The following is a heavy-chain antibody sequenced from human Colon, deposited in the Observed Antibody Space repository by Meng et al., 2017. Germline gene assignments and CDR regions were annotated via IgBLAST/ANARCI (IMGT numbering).Heavy chain of an antibody. V-gene: IGHV4-4*07. D-gene: IGHD1-26*01. J-gene: IGHJ4*02. CDR2: IYASGMT. CDR1: GDSISGDN. Sequence: QVPLPESGPGVVRASETLSLTCNGAGDSISGDNWNNWNWFRQTAGRGLEWIGRIYASGMTNYNPYLSSRLDMSIDASKNQLSLKLNSVTAADTAVYYCARDHMGSLDYWGQGILVTVSS. CDR3: ARDHMGSLDY.